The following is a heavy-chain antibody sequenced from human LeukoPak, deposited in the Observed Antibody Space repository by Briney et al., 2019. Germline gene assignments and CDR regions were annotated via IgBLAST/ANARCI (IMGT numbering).Heavy chain of an antibody. D-gene: IGHD3-3*01. Sequence: ASVKVSCKASGYTFTDCFMYWVRQAPGQGLEWMGWINPNSGDTNYAQKFQGRVTMTRDTSISTAYMDLSRLRFDDTAVYYCARFTTPISWGQGTLVTVSS. J-gene: IGHJ4*02. CDR2: INPNSGDT. CDR1: GYTFTDCF. CDR3: ARFTTPIS. V-gene: IGHV1-2*02.